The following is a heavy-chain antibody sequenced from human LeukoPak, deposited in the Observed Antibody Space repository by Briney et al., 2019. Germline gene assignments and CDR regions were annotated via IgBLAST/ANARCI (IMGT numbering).Heavy chain of an antibody. Sequence: PGGSLRLSCAASGFTFSSYWMTWVRQAPGKGLEWVAVISYDGSNKYYADYVNGRFTISRDNSKNTLYLQMTSLRAEDTVVYYWARVFDEGYYYYMDVWGKGTTVTVSS. CDR1: GFTFSSYW. CDR2: ISYDGSNK. J-gene: IGHJ6*03. V-gene: IGHV3-30*03. CDR3: ARVFDEGYYYYMDV.